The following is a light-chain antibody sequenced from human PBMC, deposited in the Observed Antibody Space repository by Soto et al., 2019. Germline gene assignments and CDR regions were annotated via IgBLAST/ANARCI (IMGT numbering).Light chain of an antibody. V-gene: IGLV2-18*02. J-gene: IGLJ1*01. CDR3: SSFTSSDTYV. Sequence: QSVLTQPPSVSGSPGQSVAISCTGTSSDVGSFNRVSWYQQSPGTAPKLIISDVNNRPSGVPDRFSGSKSGNAASLTISGLQAEDESDYYCSSFTSSDTYVFGTGTQLTVL. CDR1: SSDVGSFNR. CDR2: DVN.